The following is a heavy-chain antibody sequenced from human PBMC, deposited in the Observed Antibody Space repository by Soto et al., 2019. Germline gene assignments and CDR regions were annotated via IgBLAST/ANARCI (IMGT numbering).Heavy chain of an antibody. CDR3: ARGQYYQPLLSSILFDY. V-gene: IGHV1-2*04. Sequence: ASVKVSCKASGYTFTGYYMHWVRQAPGQGLEWMGWINPNSGGTNYAQKFQGWVTMTRDTSISTAYMELSRLRSDDTAVYYCARGQYYQPLLSSILFDYWGQGTLVTVSS. J-gene: IGHJ4*02. D-gene: IGHD2-2*01. CDR2: INPNSGGT. CDR1: GYTFTGYY.